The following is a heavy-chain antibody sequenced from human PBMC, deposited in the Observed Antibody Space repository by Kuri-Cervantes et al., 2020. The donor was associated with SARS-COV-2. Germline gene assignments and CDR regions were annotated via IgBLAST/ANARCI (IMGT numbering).Heavy chain of an antibody. Sequence: GESLKISCAASGFIFSSHEMNWVRQAPGKGLEWISYISSGGNDIYYADSVKGRFTISRDNAKNSLFLQMNSLRAEDTAVYYCAKDGRVVVTEYYFDYWGQGTLVTVSS. D-gene: IGHD3-22*01. V-gene: IGHV3-48*03. J-gene: IGHJ4*02. CDR1: GFIFSSHE. CDR3: AKDGRVVVTEYYFDY. CDR2: ISSGGNDI.